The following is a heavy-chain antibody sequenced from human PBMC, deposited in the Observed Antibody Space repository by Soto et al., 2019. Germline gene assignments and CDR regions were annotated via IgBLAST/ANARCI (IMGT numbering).Heavy chain of an antibody. Sequence: QVQLVESGGDMVQAGTSLRLSCTGSGFTFNSLSLHWVRQGPDKGLEWVAVVSFDGKVTNYADSVKGRFTVSRDNSKKTISLQAKSLRADDRAVYYCAREPYGDSEYFDYWGQGTPVTVSS. J-gene: IGHJ4*02. V-gene: IGHV3-30*04. D-gene: IGHD2-21*02. CDR3: AREPYGDSEYFDY. CDR2: VSFDGKVT. CDR1: GFTFNSLS.